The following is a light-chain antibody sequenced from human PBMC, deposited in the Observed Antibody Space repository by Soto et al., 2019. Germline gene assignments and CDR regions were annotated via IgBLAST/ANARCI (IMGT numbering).Light chain of an antibody. Sequence: DIQMTQSPSTVSASVGDRVTITCRASQSIGTWLAWYQQKPGKAPNLLIFDASNLESGVPSRFRGSGSGTEFTLTISSLQPDDFATYYCQHYNTFPYTFGQGTKLEIK. J-gene: IGKJ2*01. CDR1: QSIGTW. V-gene: IGKV1-5*01. CDR2: DAS. CDR3: QHYNTFPYT.